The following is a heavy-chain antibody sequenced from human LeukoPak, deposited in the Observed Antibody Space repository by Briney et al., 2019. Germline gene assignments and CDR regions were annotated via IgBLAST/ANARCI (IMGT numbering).Heavy chain of an antibody. CDR1: GGTFSSYA. Sequence: SVKVSCKASGGTFSSYAISWVRQAPGQGLEWMGGIIPIFGTANYAQKFQGRVTITADESTSTAYMELSSLRSEDTAVYYCAGPGVVPAASSPYYNGMDVWGQGTTVTVSS. D-gene: IGHD2-2*01. J-gene: IGHJ6*02. CDR3: AGPGVVPAASSPYYNGMDV. V-gene: IGHV1-69*13. CDR2: IIPIFGTA.